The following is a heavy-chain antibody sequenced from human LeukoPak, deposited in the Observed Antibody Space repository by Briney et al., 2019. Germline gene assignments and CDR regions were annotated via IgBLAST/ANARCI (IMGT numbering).Heavy chain of an antibody. Sequence: GGSLRLSCAASGFTFSSYWMHWVRQAPGKGLVWVSRIASDGSTVYADSVKGRFTISRDNAKNSLYLQMNSLRAEDTAVYYCARVSYDFWSGDYYYYMDVWGKGTTVTVSS. V-gene: IGHV3-74*01. CDR3: ARVSYDFWSGDYYYYMDV. CDR2: IASDGST. CDR1: GFTFSSYW. J-gene: IGHJ6*03. D-gene: IGHD3-3*01.